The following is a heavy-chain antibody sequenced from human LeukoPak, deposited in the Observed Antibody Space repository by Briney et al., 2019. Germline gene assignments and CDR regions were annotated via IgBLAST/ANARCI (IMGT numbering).Heavy chain of an antibody. J-gene: IGHJ4*02. Sequence: PGGSLRLSCAASAFTFNTYWMHWVRQGPGGGLEWVSRINGDESSTNYADSVKGRFTISRDNAKDTLYLHMNSLTAEDTAVYYCARGAKWAYYFDYWGQGTLVTVSS. D-gene: IGHD1-26*01. CDR3: ARGAKWAYYFDY. CDR2: INGDESST. V-gene: IGHV3-74*01. CDR1: AFTFNTYW.